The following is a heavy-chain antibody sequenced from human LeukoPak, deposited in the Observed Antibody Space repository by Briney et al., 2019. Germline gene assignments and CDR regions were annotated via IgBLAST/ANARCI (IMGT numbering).Heavy chain of an antibody. V-gene: IGHV1-8*03. CDR1: GYTFTSYD. D-gene: IGHD5-12*01. Sequence: ASVRVSCKASGYTFTSYDINWVRQTTGQGLEWMGWMNPNSGSTGYAQKFQGRVTITRNTSISTAYMELSGLRSEDTAVYYCARGRSTGYPYYFEYWGQGTLVTVSS. J-gene: IGHJ4*02. CDR3: ARGRSTGYPYYFEY. CDR2: MNPNSGST.